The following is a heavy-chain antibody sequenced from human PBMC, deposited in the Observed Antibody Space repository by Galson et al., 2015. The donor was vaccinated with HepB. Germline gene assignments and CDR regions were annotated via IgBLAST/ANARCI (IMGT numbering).Heavy chain of an antibody. Sequence: SVKVSCKASGGTFSSYAISWVRQAPGQGLEWMGGIIPIFGTANYAQKFQGRVTITADESTSTAYMELSSLRSEDTAVYYCARGPPGYCSGGSCYSFSPRYYGMDVWGQGTTVTVSS. CDR3: ARGPPGYCSGGSCYSFSPRYYGMDV. V-gene: IGHV1-69*13. D-gene: IGHD2-15*01. CDR1: GGTFSSYA. J-gene: IGHJ6*02. CDR2: IIPIFGTA.